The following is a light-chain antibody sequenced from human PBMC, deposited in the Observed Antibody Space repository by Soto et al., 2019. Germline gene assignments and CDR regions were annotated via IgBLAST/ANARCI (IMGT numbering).Light chain of an antibody. CDR2: AGS. V-gene: IGKV1-17*01. CDR1: QAIRNA. J-gene: IGKJ1*01. Sequence: DIQMTQSPSSLSASVGDRVKITCRASQAIRNALGWFQQRPGKAPKRLIYAGSTLQGGVPSRFSGCGSGTEFTLTISSLQPEDFATYYCLQHNTYPWTFGQGTKVEV. CDR3: LQHNTYPWT.